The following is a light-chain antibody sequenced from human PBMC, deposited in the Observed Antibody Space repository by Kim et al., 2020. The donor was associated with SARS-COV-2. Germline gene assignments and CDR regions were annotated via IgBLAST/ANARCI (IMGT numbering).Light chain of an antibody. CDR1: SRRSYD. CDR2: GKN. CDR3: NSRDSNDNVV. J-gene: IGLJ2*01. V-gene: IGLV3-19*01. Sequence: VSVGKTGRITCQGDSRRSYDATWYQKKPGQAPILVIYGKNNRPSGIPDRFSGSRSGNTASLTITGTQAGDEADYYCNSRDSNDNVVFGGGTKLTVL.